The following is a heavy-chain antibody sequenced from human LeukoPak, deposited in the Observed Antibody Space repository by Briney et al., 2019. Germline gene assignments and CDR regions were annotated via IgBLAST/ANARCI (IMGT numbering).Heavy chain of an antibody. CDR3: AKDLFTYYYDSSGYLSYAFDI. D-gene: IGHD3-22*01. Sequence: PGGSLRLSCAASGFTFSSYAMSWVRQAPGKGLEWVSAISGSGGSTYYADSVKGRFTISRDNSKNTLYLQMNSLRAEDTAVYYCAKDLFTYYYDSSGYLSYAFDIWGQGTMVTVSS. CDR2: ISGSGGST. V-gene: IGHV3-23*01. CDR1: GFTFSSYA. J-gene: IGHJ3*02.